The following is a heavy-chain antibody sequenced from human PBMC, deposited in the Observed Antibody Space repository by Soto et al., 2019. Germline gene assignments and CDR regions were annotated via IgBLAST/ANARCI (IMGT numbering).Heavy chain of an antibody. CDR2: ISAGGDRT. Sequence: EVQVSESGGGLVQPGGSLRLSCATSGFTFSNYPMNWVRQAPGKGLEWVSGISAGGDRTYYADSVKGRFTIFRDNSKHSVALRMNSLRVEDTAVYYCARRGWGQGTLVTVSS. CDR1: GFTFSNYP. J-gene: IGHJ4*02. CDR3: ARRG. D-gene: IGHD3-10*01. V-gene: IGHV3-23*01.